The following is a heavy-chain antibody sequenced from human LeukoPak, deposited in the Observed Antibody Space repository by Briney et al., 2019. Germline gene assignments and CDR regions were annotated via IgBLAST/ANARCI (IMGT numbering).Heavy chain of an antibody. D-gene: IGHD3-22*01. CDR3: AGLGASGNGYLSWFDP. CDR2: IYYSGNS. Sequence: SSETLSLTCTVSGGSISTYYWSWIRQPPGKGLEWIGYIYYSGNSNYNPSLKSRVTISVDTSKNQFSPKLSSVTAADTAVYYCAGLGASGNGYLSWFDPWGQGTLVTVSS. V-gene: IGHV4-59*01. CDR1: GGSISTYY. J-gene: IGHJ5*02.